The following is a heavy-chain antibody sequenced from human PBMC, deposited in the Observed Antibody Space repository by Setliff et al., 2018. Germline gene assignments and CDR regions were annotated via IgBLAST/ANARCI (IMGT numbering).Heavy chain of an antibody. CDR3: ARGEKWLIPAYFDY. CDR2: ISSNGGST. D-gene: IGHD6-19*01. J-gene: IGHJ4*02. Sequence: GGSLRLSCAASGFTFSSYVMHWVRQAPGKGLEYVSAISSNGGSTYYADSMKGRFTISRDNSKNTLDLQMGSLRAEDMAVYYCARGEKWLIPAYFDYWGQGTLVTVSS. CDR1: GFTFSSYV. V-gene: IGHV3-64*02.